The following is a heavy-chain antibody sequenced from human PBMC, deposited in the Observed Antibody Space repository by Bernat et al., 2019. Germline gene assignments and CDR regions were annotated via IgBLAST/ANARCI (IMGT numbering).Heavy chain of an antibody. D-gene: IGHD6-6*01. V-gene: IGHV2-70*15. J-gene: IGHJ4*02. CDR3: ARMEYSSSRRHFDY. Sequence: QVTLWESGPALVKPTQTLTLTCTFSGFSLSTSGMCVSWIRQPPGKALEWLARIDWDEDKYYSTSLKTRLTISKDTSKNPVVLTMTNMDPVDTATYYCARMEYSSSRRHFDYWGQGTLVTVSS. CDR2: IDWDEDK. CDR1: GFSLSTSGMC.